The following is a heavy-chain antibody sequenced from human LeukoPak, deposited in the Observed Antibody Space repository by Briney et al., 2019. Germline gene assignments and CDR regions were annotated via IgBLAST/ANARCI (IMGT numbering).Heavy chain of an antibody. CDR3: AKLRGSGTYNDALDI. CDR1: GFTVSSNY. V-gene: IGHV3-53*05. CDR2: IYSGGST. D-gene: IGHD1-26*01. J-gene: IGHJ3*02. Sequence: PGGSLRLPCAASGFTVSSNYMSWVRQAPGKGLEWVSVIYSGGSTYYADSVKGRFTISRDNSKNTLYLQMNSLRAEDTAMYYCAKLRGSGTYNDALDIWGQGTLVTVSS.